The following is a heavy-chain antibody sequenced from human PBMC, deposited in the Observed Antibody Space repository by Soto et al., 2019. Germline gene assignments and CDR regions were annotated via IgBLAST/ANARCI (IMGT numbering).Heavy chain of an antibody. D-gene: IGHD1-1*01. Sequence: QVQLVESGGGVVQPGRSLRLSCAASGFTFSGYGMHWVRQAPGKGLEWVAVISYDGSNKYYADSVKGRFTISRDNSKNTLYLQMNSLRAEDTAVYYCAKDSAWKVIYYYGMDVWGQGTTVTVSS. CDR3: AKDSAWKVIYYYGMDV. CDR1: GFTFSGYG. V-gene: IGHV3-30*18. CDR2: ISYDGSNK. J-gene: IGHJ6*02.